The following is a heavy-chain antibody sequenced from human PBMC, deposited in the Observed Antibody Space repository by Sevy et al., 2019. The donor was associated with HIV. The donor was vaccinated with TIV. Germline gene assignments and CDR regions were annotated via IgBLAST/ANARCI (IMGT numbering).Heavy chain of an antibody. Sequence: GGSLRLSCAASGFTFNNFNMNWVRQAPGKGLQWVSSISGSSNYIYYAESLKGRFIISRDNVKDTVSLQMNSLSADDTAVYYCARGPPDGSYDYFDSWGQGTLVTVSS. CDR2: ISGSSNYI. V-gene: IGHV3-21*06. D-gene: IGHD1-26*01. CDR1: GFTFNNFN. CDR3: ARGPPDGSYDYFDS. J-gene: IGHJ4*02.